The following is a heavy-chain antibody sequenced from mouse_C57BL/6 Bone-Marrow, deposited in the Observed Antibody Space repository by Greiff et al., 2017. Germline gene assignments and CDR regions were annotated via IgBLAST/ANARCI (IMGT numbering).Heavy chain of an antibody. V-gene: IGHV1-81*01. Sequence: QVQLQQSGAELARPGASVKLSCKASGYTFTSYGISWVKQRTGQGLEWIGEIYPRSGNTYYNEKFKGKATLTADKSSSTAYMELRSLTSEDSAVYFCAGPRYGSSYYAMDYWGQGTSVTVSS. J-gene: IGHJ4*01. CDR1: GYTFTSYG. CDR2: IYPRSGNT. D-gene: IGHD1-1*01. CDR3: AGPRYGSSYYAMDY.